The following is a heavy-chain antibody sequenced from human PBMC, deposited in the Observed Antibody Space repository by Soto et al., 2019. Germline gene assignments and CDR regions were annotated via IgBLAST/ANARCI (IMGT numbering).Heavy chain of an antibody. CDR3: ARGRGEFAA. CDR1: GASLSDNY. J-gene: IGHJ5*02. V-gene: IGHV4-34*01. CDR2: INHSGNT. Sequence: SETLSLTCAVYGASLSDNYCNWLRQPPGKGLEWIGEINHSGNTNYNPSLRSRVTISIDTSKNQLSLNLRSVSAADTAVYYCARGRGEFAAWGQGTPVTSPQ. D-gene: IGHD2-21*01.